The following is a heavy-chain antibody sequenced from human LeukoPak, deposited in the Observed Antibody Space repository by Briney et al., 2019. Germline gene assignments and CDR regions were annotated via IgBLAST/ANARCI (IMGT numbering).Heavy chain of an antibody. CDR3: AKDTSSGWSNFDN. V-gene: IGHV3-9*01. Sequence: GGSLRLSCAASGFTFDDYAMRWVRQAPGKGLEWVSGISWNSGSIGYADSVKGRFTISRDNAKNSLYLQMNSLRAEDTALYYCAKDTSSGWSNFDNWGQGTLVTVSS. CDR2: ISWNSGSI. CDR1: GFTFDDYA. D-gene: IGHD6-19*01. J-gene: IGHJ4*02.